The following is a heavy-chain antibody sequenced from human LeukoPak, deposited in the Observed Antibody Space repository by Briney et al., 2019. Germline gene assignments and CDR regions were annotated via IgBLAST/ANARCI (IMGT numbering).Heavy chain of an antibody. CDR3: AKVGGGYIVDY. CDR1: GFTFSSYW. D-gene: IGHD3-16*01. Sequence: PGGSLRLSCAASGFTFSSYWMCWVRQAPGKGLEWVANIKQDGSEKYYVDSVKGRFTISRDNAKNPLYLQMNSLRAEDTAVYYCAKVGGGYIVDYWGQGTLVTVSS. CDR2: IKQDGSEK. J-gene: IGHJ4*02. V-gene: IGHV3-7*01.